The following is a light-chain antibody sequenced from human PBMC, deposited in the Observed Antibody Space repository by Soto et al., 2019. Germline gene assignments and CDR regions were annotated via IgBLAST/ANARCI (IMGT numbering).Light chain of an antibody. CDR2: GAS. CDR3: QQYDSSIFT. J-gene: IGKJ3*01. V-gene: IGKV3-20*01. CDR1: QSVSSSY. Sequence: EIVLTQSPGTLSLSPGERATLSCGASQSVSSSYLAWYQQKPGQAPRLLIYGASSRATVIPDRFSGSGSGTAFTLTISRLEPADFAVYYCQQYDSSIFTFGPGTKVDIK.